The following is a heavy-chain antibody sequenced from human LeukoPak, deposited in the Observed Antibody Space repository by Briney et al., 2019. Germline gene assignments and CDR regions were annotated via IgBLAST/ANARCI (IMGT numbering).Heavy chain of an antibody. V-gene: IGHV3-53*01. CDR3: ARDIGGIFDS. Sequence: PGRSLRLSCAASGFTFSSYAMHWVRQAPGKGLEWVSVIYSGGDTYYADSVKGRFTISRDSSKNTLYLQMNSLRAEDTAVYYRARDIGGIFDSWGQGTLVTVSS. CDR2: IYSGGDT. D-gene: IGHD1-26*01. CDR1: GFTFSSYA. J-gene: IGHJ4*02.